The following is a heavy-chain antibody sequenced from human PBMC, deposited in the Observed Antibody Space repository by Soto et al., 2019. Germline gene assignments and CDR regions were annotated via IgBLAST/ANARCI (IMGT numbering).Heavy chain of an antibody. CDR2: IYYSGST. D-gene: IGHD5-12*01. V-gene: IGHV4-59*08. Sequence: QVQLQESGPGLVKPSETLSLTCTVSGGSISSYYWSWIRQPPGKGLEWIGYIYYSGSTNYNPALKSRVPISGDPSKHQCSLKLSSVTAADTAVYYCARRSGRDGYRPWGQGTLVTVSS. CDR3: ARRSGRDGYRP. J-gene: IGHJ5*02. CDR1: GGSISSYY.